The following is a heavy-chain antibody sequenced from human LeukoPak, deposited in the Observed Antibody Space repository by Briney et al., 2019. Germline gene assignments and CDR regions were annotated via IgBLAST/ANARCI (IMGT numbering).Heavy chain of an antibody. V-gene: IGHV4-39*07. D-gene: IGHD4-17*01. CDR3: ARRHSWGDYVDFDL. J-gene: IGHJ2*01. CDR2: IYYSGST. CDR1: GGSISSSSYY. Sequence: SETLSLTCTVSGGSISSSSYYWGWIRQPPGKGLEWIGSIYYSGSTYYNPSLKSRVTIPVDTSKNQFSLKLSSVTAADTAVYYCARRHSWGDYVDFDLWGRGTLVTVSS.